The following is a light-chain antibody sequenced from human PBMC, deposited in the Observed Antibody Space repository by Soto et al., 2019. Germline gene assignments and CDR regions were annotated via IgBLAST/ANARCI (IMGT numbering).Light chain of an antibody. CDR2: KAS. CDR1: QSISSW. J-gene: IGKJ1*01. V-gene: IGKV1-5*03. CDR3: QQYNSPPWT. Sequence: DIQMTQSPSTLSASVGDRVTITCRASQSISSWLAWYQQKPGKAPKFLIHKASSLESGVPSRFSGSGSGTEFTLTISSLQTDEFATYFCQQYNSPPWTFGQGTKVEIK.